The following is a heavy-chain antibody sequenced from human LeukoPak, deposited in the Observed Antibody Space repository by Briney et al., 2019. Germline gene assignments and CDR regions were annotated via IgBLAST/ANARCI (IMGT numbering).Heavy chain of an antibody. D-gene: IGHD3-10*01. CDR3: ARAGPRGD. CDR1: GFTFSDYY. Sequence: GGPLRLFCAACGFTFSDYYMRWLRQAPRKGVEWVSYISSSSSYTNYADSVKGRFTISRDNATNSLYLQRNSLRAEETAVYYCARAGPRGDWRQGTLVSVPS. J-gene: IGHJ4*02. V-gene: IGHV3-11*06. CDR2: ISSSSSYT.